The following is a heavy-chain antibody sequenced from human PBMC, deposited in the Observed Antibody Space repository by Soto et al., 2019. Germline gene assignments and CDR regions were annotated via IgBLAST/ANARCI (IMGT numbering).Heavy chain of an antibody. V-gene: IGHV3-11*01. CDR2: ISSRGVTI. CDR1: GFTFGNYY. CDR3: AIVTASGWFVNGRDYFDH. Sequence: PGGSLRLSCNVSGFTFGNYYMSWIRQAPGKGLESISYISSRGVTIYYADSVKGRLTISRDNAKNSLFLQMDSLTAEDTAVYYCAIVTASGWFVNGRDYFDHWGKGTLVTVSS. D-gene: IGHD6-19*01. J-gene: IGHJ4*02.